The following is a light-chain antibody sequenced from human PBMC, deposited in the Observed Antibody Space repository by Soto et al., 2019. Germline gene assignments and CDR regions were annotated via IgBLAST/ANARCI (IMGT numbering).Light chain of an antibody. Sequence: QSALTQPRSVSGSPGQSVAISCTGTSLDVDAYDFVSWYQHHPGKAPKLIISEVSKRPSGVSHRFSGSKSGNTASLTISGLQAEDEADYFCCSFAGSFYVFGTGTKVTVL. CDR1: SLDVDAYDF. V-gene: IGLV2-11*01. CDR2: EVS. CDR3: CSFAGSFYV. J-gene: IGLJ1*01.